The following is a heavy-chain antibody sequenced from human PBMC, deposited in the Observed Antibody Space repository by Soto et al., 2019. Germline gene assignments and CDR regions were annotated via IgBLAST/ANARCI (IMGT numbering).Heavy chain of an antibody. CDR3: ARGSPSRGWAFDY. Sequence: SETLSLTCAVYGGSFSGYYWSWIRQPPGKGLEWIGEINHSGSTNYNPSLKSRVTISVDTSKNQFSLKLSSVTAADTAVYYCARGSPSRGWAFDYWGQGTLVTVSS. V-gene: IGHV4-34*01. CDR1: GGSFSGYY. J-gene: IGHJ4*02. CDR2: INHSGST. D-gene: IGHD6-19*01.